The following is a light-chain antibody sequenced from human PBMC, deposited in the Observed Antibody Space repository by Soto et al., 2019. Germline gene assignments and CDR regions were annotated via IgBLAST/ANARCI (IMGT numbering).Light chain of an antibody. V-gene: IGKV3D-15*01. J-gene: IGKJ4*01. CDR3: QQYNNWPLT. Sequence: EIVLTHSQATLSLSPCGRATLSCRANQSVDTFLAWYQQKPGQPPRLLIFDASSRAAGVPARFSGSGSGTDFTLTISSLQSEDFAVYYCQQYNNWPLTFGGGTKVDIK. CDR1: QSVDTF. CDR2: DAS.